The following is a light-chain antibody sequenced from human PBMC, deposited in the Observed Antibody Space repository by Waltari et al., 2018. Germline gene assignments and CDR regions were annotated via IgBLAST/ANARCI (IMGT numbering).Light chain of an antibody. Sequence: DIQLTQSPSSLSASVGDRVTITCRASQGISSYLAWYQQKPGKAPKLLIYKASSLQSGVPSRFSGSGSGTEFTLTISSLQPEDFAVYYFQQRNSYPRTFGQGTKVEIK. CDR3: QQRNSYPRT. V-gene: IGKV1-9*01. J-gene: IGKJ1*01. CDR1: QGISSY. CDR2: KAS.